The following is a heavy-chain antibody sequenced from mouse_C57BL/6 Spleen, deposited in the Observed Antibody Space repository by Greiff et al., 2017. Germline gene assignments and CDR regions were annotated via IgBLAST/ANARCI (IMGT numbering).Heavy chain of an antibody. J-gene: IGHJ1*03. V-gene: IGHV1-55*01. D-gene: IGHD1-1*01. CDR2: IYPGSGST. CDR3: ARPGPYYGSSYDWYFDV. Sequence: QVQLKQPGAELVKPGASVKMSCKASGYTFTSYWITWVKQRPGQGLEWIGDIYPGSGSTNYNEKFKSKATLTVDTSSSTAYMQLSSLTSEDSAVYYCARPGPYYGSSYDWYFDVWGTGTTVTVSS. CDR1: GYTFTSYW.